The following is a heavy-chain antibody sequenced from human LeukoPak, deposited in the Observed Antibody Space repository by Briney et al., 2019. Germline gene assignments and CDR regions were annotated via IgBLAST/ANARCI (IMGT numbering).Heavy chain of an antibody. V-gene: IGHV3-30*18. J-gene: IGHJ4*02. D-gene: IGHD2-8*01. CDR3: AKGQMGPYYFDY. CDR1: GFTFNSYG. CDR2: ISYDGSNK. Sequence: GGSLRLSCAASGFTFNSYGMHWVRQAPGKGLEWVAVISYDGSNKYYADSVKGRFTISRDNSKSTLYLQMNSLRAEDTAVYYCAKGQMGPYYFDYWGQGTLVTVSS.